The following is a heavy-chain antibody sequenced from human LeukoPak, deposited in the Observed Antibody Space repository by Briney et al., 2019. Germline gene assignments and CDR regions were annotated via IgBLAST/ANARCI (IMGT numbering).Heavy chain of an antibody. D-gene: IGHD3-10*01. CDR1: GGSISTYY. CDR3: ARGNYYGSGSYPYYYYYMDV. V-gene: IGHV4-59*08. CDR2: MDYSGRT. J-gene: IGHJ6*03. Sequence: TSETLSLTCTVSGGSISTYYWSWIRQPPGKGLEWIAYMDYSGRTNYNPSLKSRVTISVDTSKNQFSLKLSSVTAADTAVYYCARGNYYGSGSYPYYYYYMDVWGKGTTVTISS.